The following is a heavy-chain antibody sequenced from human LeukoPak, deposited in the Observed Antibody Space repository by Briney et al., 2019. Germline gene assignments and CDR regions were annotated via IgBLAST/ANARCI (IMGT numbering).Heavy chain of an antibody. V-gene: IGHV3-21*04. CDR3: ARGNVDIVATTFDY. CDR2: ISSSSSYI. J-gene: IGHJ4*02. Sequence: GGSLRLSCAASGFTFSSYSMNWVRQAPGKGLEWVSSISSSSSYIYYADSVKGRFTISRDNAKNSLYLQMSSLKASDTAMYYCARGNVDIVATTFDYWGQGTLVTVSS. CDR1: GFTFSSYS. D-gene: IGHD5-12*01.